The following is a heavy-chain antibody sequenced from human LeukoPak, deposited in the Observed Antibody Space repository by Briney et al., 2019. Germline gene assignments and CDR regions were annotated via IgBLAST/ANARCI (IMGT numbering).Heavy chain of an antibody. Sequence: PGGSLRLSCAASGFTFSDYHMSWIRQAPGKGLEWVSYISSSGSTIYYADSVKGRFTISRDNAKNSLYLQMNSLRAEDTAVYYCASIKMATIRPIDYWGQGTLVTVSS. CDR1: GFTFSDYH. CDR2: ISSSGSTI. CDR3: ASIKMATIRPIDY. V-gene: IGHV3-11*01. D-gene: IGHD5-12*01. J-gene: IGHJ4*02.